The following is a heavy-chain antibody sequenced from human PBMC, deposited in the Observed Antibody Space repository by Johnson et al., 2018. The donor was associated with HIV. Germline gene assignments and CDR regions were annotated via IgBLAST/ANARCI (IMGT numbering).Heavy chain of an antibody. D-gene: IGHD3-9*01. J-gene: IGHJ3*02. CDR1: GFTFRTFP. V-gene: IGHV3-30*04. CDR2: ISYNEDKK. CDR3: ARDLYYDNRGIAFDI. Sequence: VQLVESGGGVVQPGRSLRLSCAASGFTFRTFPMHWVRQAPGKGLEWMAFISYNEDKKYYADSVKGRFTISRDNAKNSLYLQMSSLRAEDTAVYYCARDLYYDNRGIAFDIWGQGTMVTVSS.